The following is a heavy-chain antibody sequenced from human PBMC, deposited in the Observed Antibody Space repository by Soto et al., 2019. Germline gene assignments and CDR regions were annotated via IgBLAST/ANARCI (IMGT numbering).Heavy chain of an antibody. CDR1: GGTFSSYA. D-gene: IGHD3-22*01. CDR2: IIPIFGTA. Sequence: QVQLVQSGAEVKKPGSSVKVSCKASGGTFSSYAISWVRQAPGQGLEWMGGIIPIFGTANYAQKFQGRVTITADESTSTAYMELSSLRSEHTAVYYCAREFGYYDSSGYYSYYWYFDLWGRGTLVTVSS. J-gene: IGHJ2*01. CDR3: AREFGYYDSSGYYSYYWYFDL. V-gene: IGHV1-69*01.